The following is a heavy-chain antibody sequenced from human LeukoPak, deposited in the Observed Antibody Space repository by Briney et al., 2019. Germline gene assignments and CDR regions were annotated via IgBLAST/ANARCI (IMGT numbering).Heavy chain of an antibody. J-gene: IGHJ5*02. CDR3: AKDLGPGPNWFDP. V-gene: IGHV3-9*01. CDR2: IYWDSSSV. D-gene: IGHD7-27*01. CDR1: EFTFDDFA. Sequence: GGSPRLSCTVSEFTFDDFAMHWVRQAPGKGLEWVSGIYWDSSSVDYADSVKGRFTISRDNAKNSLYLQMNSLRTEDTAVYYCAKDLGPGPNWFDPWGQGTLVTVSS.